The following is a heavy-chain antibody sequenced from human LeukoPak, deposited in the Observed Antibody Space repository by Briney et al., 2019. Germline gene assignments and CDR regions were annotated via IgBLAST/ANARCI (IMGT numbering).Heavy chain of an antibody. CDR2: INSDGSST. J-gene: IGHJ4*02. D-gene: IGHD2-2*01. CDR1: GFTLSSYW. V-gene: IGHV3-74*01. CDR3: ARDGGRYQLTY. Sequence: PGGSLRLSCAASGFTLSSYWMHWVRQAPGKGLVWVSRINSDGSSTSYADSVKGRFTISRDNAKNTPYLQMNSLRAEDTAVYYCARDGGRYQLTYWGQGTLVTVSS.